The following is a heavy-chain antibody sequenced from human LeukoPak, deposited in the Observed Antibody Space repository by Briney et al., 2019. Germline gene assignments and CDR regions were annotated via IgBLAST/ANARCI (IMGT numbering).Heavy chain of an antibody. J-gene: IGHJ4*02. D-gene: IGHD3-10*01. CDR1: GFTFSSYW. V-gene: IGHV3-7*03. Sequence: GGSLRLSCAASGFTFSSYWMSWVRQAPGKGLEWVANVKQDGSEKYYVDSVKGRFTISRDNAKNSLYLQMNSLRAEDTAVYYCARDTGSGSYDYWGQGTLVTVSS. CDR3: ARDTGSGSYDY. CDR2: VKQDGSEK.